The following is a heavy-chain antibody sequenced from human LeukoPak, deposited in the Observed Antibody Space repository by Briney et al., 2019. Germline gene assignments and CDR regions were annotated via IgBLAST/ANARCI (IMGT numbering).Heavy chain of an antibody. CDR2: KSTSGST. J-gene: IGHJ4*02. CDR1: GGSVRDYY. V-gene: IGHV4-4*07. CDR3: ARYCGFHLGYFDS. D-gene: IGHD3-10*01. Sequence: SETLSLTCTISGGSVRDYYWTWLRQPAGKGMEWIGRKSTSGSTNYNPSLESRVTLSIDTTKKQFSLRLNSVTAADTAVYYCARYCGFHLGYFDSWGQGTLVTVSS.